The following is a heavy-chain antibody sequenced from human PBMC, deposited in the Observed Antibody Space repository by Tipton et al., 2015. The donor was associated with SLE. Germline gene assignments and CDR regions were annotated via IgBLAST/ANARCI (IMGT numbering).Heavy chain of an antibody. V-gene: IGHV1-18*01. CDR2: ISAYNGNT. CDR1: GYTFTSYG. J-gene: IGHJ6*02. CDR3: ARSLPGYYDFWSGYFGARYGMDV. D-gene: IGHD3-3*01. Sequence: QVQLVQSGPEVKKPGASVKVSCKASGYTFTSYGISWVRQAPGQGLEWMGWISAYNGNTNYAQKLQGRVTMTTDTSTSTAYMELRSLRSDDTAVYYCARSLPGYYDFWSGYFGARYGMDVWGQGTTVTVSS.